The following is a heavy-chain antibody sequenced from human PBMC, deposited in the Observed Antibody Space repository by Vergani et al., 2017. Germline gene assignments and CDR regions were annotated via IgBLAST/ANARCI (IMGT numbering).Heavy chain of an antibody. CDR2: ISYDGSNK. Sequence: QVQLVGSGGGVVQPGRSLRLSCAASGFTFSSYGMHWVRQAPGKGLEWVAVISYDGSNKYYADSVKGRFTISRDNSKNTLYLQMNSLRAEDTAVYYCAKGRARGYYYYGMDVWGQGTTVTVSS. V-gene: IGHV3-30*18. CDR3: AKGRARGYYYYGMDV. CDR1: GFTFSSYG. D-gene: IGHD6-6*01. J-gene: IGHJ6*02.